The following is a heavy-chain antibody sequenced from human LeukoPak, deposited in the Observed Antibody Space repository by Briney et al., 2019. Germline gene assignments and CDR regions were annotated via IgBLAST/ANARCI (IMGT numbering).Heavy chain of an antibody. D-gene: IGHD3-10*01. CDR2: INSTSSTK. V-gene: IGHV3-48*02. CDR3: ARGGYTSGSYYNVGNY. Sequence: GGSLRLSCAASGFTFSTYSMNWVRQAPGEGLEWVSYINSTSSTKYYADSVKGRFTISRDNAKNSLYLQMNSLRDEDTAVYYCARGGYTSGSYYNVGNYWGQGTLVTVSS. J-gene: IGHJ4*02. CDR1: GFTFSTYS.